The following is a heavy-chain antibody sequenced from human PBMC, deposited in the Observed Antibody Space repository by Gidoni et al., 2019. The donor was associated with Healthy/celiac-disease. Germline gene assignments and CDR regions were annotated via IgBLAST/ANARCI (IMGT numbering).Heavy chain of an antibody. Sequence: QVQLQQWGAGLLKPSETLSLTCAVYGGSFSGYYWSWIRQPPGKGLEWIGEINHRGSTNYNPSLKSRVTISVDTSKNQFSLKLSSVTAADTAVYYCARVSWKAYYCDYWGQGTLVTVSS. CDR1: GGSFSGYY. J-gene: IGHJ4*02. D-gene: IGHD1-1*01. CDR3: ARVSWKAYYCDY. CDR2: INHRGST. V-gene: IGHV4-34*01.